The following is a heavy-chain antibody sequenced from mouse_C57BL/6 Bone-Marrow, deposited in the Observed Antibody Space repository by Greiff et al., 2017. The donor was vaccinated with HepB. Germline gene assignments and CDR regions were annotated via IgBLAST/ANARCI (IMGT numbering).Heavy chain of an antibody. CDR1: GFTFSSYG. Sequence: EVQLVESGGDLVKPGGSLKLSCAASGFTFSSYGMSWVRQTPDKRLEWVATISSGGSYTSYPDSVKGRFTISRDNAKNTLYLQMSRLKSEDTAMYYCARHDYGGYFDVWGTGTTVTVSS. CDR2: ISSGGSYT. V-gene: IGHV5-6*01. J-gene: IGHJ1*03. CDR3: ARHDYGGYFDV. D-gene: IGHD1-1*01.